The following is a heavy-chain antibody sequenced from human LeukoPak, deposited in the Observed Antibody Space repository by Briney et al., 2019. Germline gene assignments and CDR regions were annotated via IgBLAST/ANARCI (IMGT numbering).Heavy chain of an antibody. CDR2: IRPDGSEK. CDR1: GFTFSNYW. CDR3: ARVREHPPSYYYGSGTFVFDY. D-gene: IGHD3-10*01. J-gene: IGHJ4*02. V-gene: IGHV3-7*01. Sequence: PGGSLRLSCAASGFTFSNYWMGWVRQAPAKGREGVANIRPDGSEKYYVDSVKGRSTISRDTARNSLYLQMNSLRAEDTAVYYCARVREHPPSYYYGSGTFVFDYWGQGTLVTVSS.